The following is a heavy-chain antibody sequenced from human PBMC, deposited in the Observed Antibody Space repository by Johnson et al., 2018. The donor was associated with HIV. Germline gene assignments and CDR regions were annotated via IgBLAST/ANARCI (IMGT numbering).Heavy chain of an antibody. CDR1: GFNFDDYG. Sequence: VQLVESGGGVVRPGESLRLSCTVSGFNFDDYGMSWVRQAPGKGLEWVSGINWNGGSTTYADSVRGRFTVSRDNAKSSLYLQMNSLRAEDTAVYYCAKDTINTVTIVIGAFDIWGQGTMVTVSS. CDR2: INWNGGST. CDR3: AKDTINTVTIVIGAFDI. V-gene: IGHV3-20*04. D-gene: IGHD4-17*01. J-gene: IGHJ3*02.